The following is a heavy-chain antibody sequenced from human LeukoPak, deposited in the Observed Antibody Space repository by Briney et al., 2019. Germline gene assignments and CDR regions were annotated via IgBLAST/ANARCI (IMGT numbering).Heavy chain of an antibody. CDR1: GFTFTNYG. Sequence: GGSLRLSCAASGFTFTNYGMHWVRQAPGKGLEWVAVISYDGSNKYYADSVKGRFTISRDNSKNTLYLQMNSLRAEDTAVYYCARDTEAFIVGATVDYWGQGTLVTVSS. J-gene: IGHJ4*02. CDR2: ISYDGSNK. D-gene: IGHD1-26*01. V-gene: IGHV3-30*19. CDR3: ARDTEAFIVGATVDY.